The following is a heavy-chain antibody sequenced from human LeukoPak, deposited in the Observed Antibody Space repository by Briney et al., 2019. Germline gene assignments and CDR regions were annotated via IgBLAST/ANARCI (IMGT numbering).Heavy chain of an antibody. CDR3: ARRYTTSCLDP. J-gene: IGHJ5*02. CDR1: AYSISSCFY. Sequence: PSETLSLTCTVSAYSISSCFYWDWIRQPPGKGLEWIGSIYHSGSSYYNPSLKSRVTISVDTSMNQFSLKLSSVTAADTAVYYCARRYTTSCLDPWGQGTLVTVSS. CDR2: IYHSGSS. D-gene: IGHD6-6*01. V-gene: IGHV4-38-2*02.